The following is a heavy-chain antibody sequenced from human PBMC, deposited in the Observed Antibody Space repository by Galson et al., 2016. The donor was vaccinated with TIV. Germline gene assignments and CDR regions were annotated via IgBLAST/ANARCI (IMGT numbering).Heavy chain of an antibody. CDR2: ISPIFGTA. CDR1: GYTFSNFV. V-gene: IGHV1-69*06. Sequence: SVKVSCKASGYTFSNFVISWVRQAPGQGLEWMGSISPIFGTANYAQKFQGRVTITADTSTSTIYMELSSLRSEDTAVYYCARGRGYYFGSGSSYFDYWGQGSLVTVSS. J-gene: IGHJ4*02. CDR3: ARGRGYYFGSGSSYFDY. D-gene: IGHD3-10*01.